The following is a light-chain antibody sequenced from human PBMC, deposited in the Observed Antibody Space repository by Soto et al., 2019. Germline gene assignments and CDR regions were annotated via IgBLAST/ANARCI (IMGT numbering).Light chain of an antibody. Sequence: QSVLTQPPSASGTPGQKITISCSGSTSDIGGNTVNWYQQVPGTAPKLLIYANNQRPSGVPDRFSGSKSGTSASLAISGLQSEDEADYYCEAWDDSLNGPVFGGGTKLTVL. CDR2: ANN. CDR1: TSDIGGNT. CDR3: EAWDDSLNGPV. V-gene: IGLV1-44*01. J-gene: IGLJ3*02.